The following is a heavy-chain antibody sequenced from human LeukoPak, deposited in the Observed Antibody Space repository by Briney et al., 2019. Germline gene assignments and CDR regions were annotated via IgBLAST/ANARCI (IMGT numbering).Heavy chain of an antibody. J-gene: IGHJ6*02. CDR3: ARGGNYYYYGMDV. V-gene: IGHV1-69*13. CDR2: IIPIFGTA. CDR1: GGTFSSYA. D-gene: IGHD6-13*01. Sequence: SVKVSCKASGGTFSSYAISWVRQAPGQGLEWMGGIIPIFGTANYAQKFQGRVTITADESTSTAHMELSSLRSEDTAVYYCARGGNYYYYGMDVWGQGTTVTVSS.